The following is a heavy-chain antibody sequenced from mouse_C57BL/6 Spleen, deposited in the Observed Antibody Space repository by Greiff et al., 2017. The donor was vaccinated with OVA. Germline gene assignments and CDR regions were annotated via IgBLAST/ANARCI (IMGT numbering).Heavy chain of an antibody. CDR2: INYDGSST. V-gene: IGHV5-16*01. J-gene: IGHJ2*01. CDR3: ARAWLRRGYFDY. Sequence: EVKLVESEGGLVQPGSSMKLSCTASGFTFSDYYMAWVRQVPEKGLVWVANINYDGSSTYYLDSLKSRFIISRDNAKNILYLQMSSLKSEDTATYYCARAWLRRGYFDYWGQGTTLTVSS. CDR1: GFTFSDYY. D-gene: IGHD2-2*01.